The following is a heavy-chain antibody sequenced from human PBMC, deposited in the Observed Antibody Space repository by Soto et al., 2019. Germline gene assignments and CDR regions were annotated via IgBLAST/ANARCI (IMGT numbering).Heavy chain of an antibody. CDR2: IIPIFGTA. J-gene: IGHJ6*02. Sequence: VASVKVSCKASGGTFSSYAISWVRQAPGQGLEWMGGIIPIFGTANYAQKFQGRVTITADESTSTAYMELSSLRSEDTAVYYCARTGEWELLLYYYYGMDVWGQGTTVTVSS. V-gene: IGHV1-69*13. CDR1: GGTFSSYA. CDR3: ARTGEWELLLYYYYGMDV. D-gene: IGHD1-26*01.